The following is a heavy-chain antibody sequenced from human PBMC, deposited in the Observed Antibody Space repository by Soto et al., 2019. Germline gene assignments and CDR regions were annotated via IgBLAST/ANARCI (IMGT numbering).Heavy chain of an antibody. D-gene: IGHD3-10*01. CDR3: ATLLGVRGSSFDY. CDR1: GFTFDIYA. CDR2: ISKSGNT. V-gene: IGHV3-23*01. J-gene: IGHJ4*02. Sequence: EVQVLESGGGLVQPGGSLRLSCAASGFTFDIYAMSWVRQVPGKGLEWVSTISKSGNTHSADSVKGRFTISRDNSKNAVYLQMNSVRAEDTAVYYGATLLGVRGSSFDYWGQGAPVTFAS.